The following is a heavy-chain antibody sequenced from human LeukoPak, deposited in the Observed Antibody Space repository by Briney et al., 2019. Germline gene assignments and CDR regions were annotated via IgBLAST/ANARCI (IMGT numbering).Heavy chain of an antibody. CDR2: ISAYNGNT. V-gene: IGHV1-18*01. J-gene: IGHJ4*02. D-gene: IGHD3-3*01. Sequence: ASVKVSCKASGYTFTSYGISWVRQAPGQGLEWMGWISAYNGNTNYAQKLQGRVTMTTDTSTSTAYMELRSLRSDDTAVHYCARCLITIFGVVIPYFDYWGQGTLVTVSS. CDR3: ARCLITIFGVVIPYFDY. CDR1: GYTFTSYG.